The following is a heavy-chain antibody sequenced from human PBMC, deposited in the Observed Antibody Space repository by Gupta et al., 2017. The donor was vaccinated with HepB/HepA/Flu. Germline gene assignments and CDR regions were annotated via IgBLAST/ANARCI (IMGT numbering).Heavy chain of an antibody. CDR1: GFIFSYYA. Sequence: QVQLVESGGGVVQPGRSLRLSCAASGFIFSYYAMHWVRQAPGKGLEWVAVISYDGTYQDFADSVKGRFTISRDNSKNTLYLHMNSLRGEDTAVYYCAKEPLTTMTIHYFDCWGQGTLVTVSS. J-gene: IGHJ4*02. CDR3: AKEPLTTMTIHYFDC. V-gene: IGHV3-30-3*01. CDR2: ISYDGTYQ. D-gene: IGHD4-17*01.